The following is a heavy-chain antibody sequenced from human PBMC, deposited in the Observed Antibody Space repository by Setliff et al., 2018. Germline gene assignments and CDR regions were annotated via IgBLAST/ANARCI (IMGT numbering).Heavy chain of an antibody. Sequence: PGGSLRLSCAASGFTFSSYAMHWVRQAPGKGLEWVAVISYDGSNKYYADSVKGRFSISRDNSKDTLYLQMNSLRAEDTAVYYCASRVYGDYEVFYWGQGTLVTVSS. CDR2: ISYDGSNK. CDR3: ASRVYGDYEVFY. CDR1: GFTFSSYA. D-gene: IGHD4-17*01. V-gene: IGHV3-30-3*01. J-gene: IGHJ4*02.